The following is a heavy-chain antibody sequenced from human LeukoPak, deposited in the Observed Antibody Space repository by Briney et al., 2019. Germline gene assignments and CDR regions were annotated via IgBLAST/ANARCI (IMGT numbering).Heavy chain of an antibody. CDR1: GFIVSTYY. J-gene: IGHJ1*01. V-gene: IGHV3-53*01. CDR3: ARSEQWLAWNY. CDR2: IFNSNIT. D-gene: IGHD6-19*01. Sequence: GGSLRLSCAASGFIVSTYYMGWVRQAPGKGLEWISIIFNSNITQYGDSVKGRFTISRDNSKNTLYLQMNSLRADDTAIYYCARSEQWLAWNYWGQGTLVTVSS.